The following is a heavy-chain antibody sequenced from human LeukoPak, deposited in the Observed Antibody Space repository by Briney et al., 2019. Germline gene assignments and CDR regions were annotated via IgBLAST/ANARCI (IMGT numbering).Heavy chain of an antibody. CDR1: GGSFSGYY. CDR3: ARGLANYYGSGSYY. Sequence: SETLSLTCAVYGGSFSGYYWSWIRQPPGKGLEWIGEINHSGSTNYNPSLKSRVTISVDTSMNQFSLKLSSVTAADTAVYYCARGLANYYGSGSYYWGQGTLVTVSS. V-gene: IGHV4-34*01. J-gene: IGHJ4*02. CDR2: INHSGST. D-gene: IGHD3-10*01.